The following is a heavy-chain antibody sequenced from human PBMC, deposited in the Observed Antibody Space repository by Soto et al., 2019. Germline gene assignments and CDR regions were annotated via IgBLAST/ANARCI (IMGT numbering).Heavy chain of an antibody. CDR2: ISDSGSHI. V-gene: IGHV3-21*01. CDR1: GFSFSGTS. Sequence: PGGSLRLSCAASGFSFSGTSMNWVRQFPGKGLERVSSISDSGSHIYYADSVKGRFTISRDNAKNSLYLEMNSLRAEDTAVYYCATSSSWYYLYWGQGALVTVSS. CDR3: ATSSSWYYLY. D-gene: IGHD6-13*01. J-gene: IGHJ4*02.